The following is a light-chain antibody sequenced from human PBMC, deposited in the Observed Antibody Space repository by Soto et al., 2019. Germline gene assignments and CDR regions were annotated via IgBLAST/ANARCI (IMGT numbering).Light chain of an antibody. Sequence: QSVLTQPPSVSGAPGQRVTISCTGSSSNIGAGYPVHWYQQLPGTAPKLLVAGNRPSGVPDRFSVSKSGASASLAITGLQAEDEADYYCSSYTTLITVVFGGGTQLTVL. CDR1: SSNIGAGYP. CDR3: SSYTTLITVV. CDR2: G. J-gene: IGLJ2*01. V-gene: IGLV1-40*01.